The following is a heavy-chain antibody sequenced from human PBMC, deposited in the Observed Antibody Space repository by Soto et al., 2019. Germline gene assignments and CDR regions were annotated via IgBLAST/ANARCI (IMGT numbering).Heavy chain of an antibody. CDR2: FDPEDGET. CDR1: GYTLTELS. D-gene: IGHD1-26*01. V-gene: IGHV1-24*01. Sequence: ASVKVSCKVSGYTLTELSMHWVRQAPGKGLEWMGGFDPEDGETIYAQKFQGRVTMTEDTSTDTAYMELSSLRSEDTAVYYCATSNSGTAPRPAWYFDLWGRGTLVTVSS. J-gene: IGHJ2*01. CDR3: ATSNSGTAPRPAWYFDL.